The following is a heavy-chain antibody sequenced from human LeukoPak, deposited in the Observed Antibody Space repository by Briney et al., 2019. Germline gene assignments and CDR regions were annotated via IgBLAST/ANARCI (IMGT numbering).Heavy chain of an antibody. CDR2: ISSSSSYI. CDR3: ARDKCSGGSCFLPDI. J-gene: IGHJ3*02. D-gene: IGHD2-15*01. CDR1: GFDFSNYA. Sequence: GSLRLSCAASGFDFSNYAMSWVRQAPGKGLEWVSSISSSSSYIYYADSVKGRFTISRDNAKNSLYLQMNSLRAEDTAVYYCARDKCSGGSCFLPDIWGQGTMVTVPS. V-gene: IGHV3-21*01.